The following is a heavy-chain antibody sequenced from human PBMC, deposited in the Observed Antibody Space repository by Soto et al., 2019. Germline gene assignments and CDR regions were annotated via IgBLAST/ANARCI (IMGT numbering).Heavy chain of an antibody. CDR2: IYPDDSDT. D-gene: IGHD4-4*01. CDR1: GYRFTSHW. V-gene: IGHV5-51*01. J-gene: IGHJ4*02. Sequence: PGEALKISCKGSGYRFTSHWIGWVRQKPGKGLEGMGTIYPDDSDTRYSPSFQGQVTMSVDKSINTAYLQWSSLKASDTAMYYCARHPIVIAFWDSWGQGTLVTVSS. CDR3: ARHPIVIAFWDS.